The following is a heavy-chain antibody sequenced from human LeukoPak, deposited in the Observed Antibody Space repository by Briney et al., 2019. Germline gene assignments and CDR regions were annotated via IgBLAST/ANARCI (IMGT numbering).Heavy chain of an antibody. CDR1: GGSFSGYY. V-gene: IGHV3-11*01. CDR2: ISSSGSTI. CDR3: ARDRDPRDYYYGMDV. J-gene: IGHJ6*02. Sequence: LSLTCAVYGGSFSGYYWSWIRQAPGKGLEWVSYISSSGSTIYYADSVKGRFTISRDNAKNSLYLQMNSLRAEDTAVYYCARDRDPRDYYYGMDVWGQGTTVTVSS.